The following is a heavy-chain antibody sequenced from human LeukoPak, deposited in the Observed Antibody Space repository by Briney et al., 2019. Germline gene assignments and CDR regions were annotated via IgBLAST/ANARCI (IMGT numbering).Heavy chain of an antibody. CDR2: IFHSGST. CDR3: ARANYYDGSGYSRGAFDI. CDR1: GYSFSSGFY. D-gene: IGHD3-22*01. Sequence: SETLSLTCSVSGYSFSSGFYRGWIRQPPGKGLEWIGSIFHSGSTYYNPSLKSRVTISVDTSKNQLSLKLISVTAADTAVYYCARANYYDGSGYSRGAFDIWGQGTMVTVSS. V-gene: IGHV4-38-2*02. J-gene: IGHJ3*02.